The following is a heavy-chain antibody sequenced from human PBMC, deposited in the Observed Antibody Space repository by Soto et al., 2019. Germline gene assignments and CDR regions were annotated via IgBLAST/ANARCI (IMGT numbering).Heavy chain of an antibody. CDR3: ARGITMVRGVGLFYFDY. J-gene: IGHJ4*02. D-gene: IGHD3-10*01. CDR1: GGSISSGGYY. Sequence: QVQLQESGPGLVKPSQTLSLTCTVSGGSISSGGYYWNWIRQHPGKGLEWIGYIYYSGSTYYNPSLKXRXTXSXXTSKNQFSLKLSSVTAADTAVYYCARGITMVRGVGLFYFDYWGQGTLVTVSS. CDR2: IYYSGST. V-gene: IGHV4-31*03.